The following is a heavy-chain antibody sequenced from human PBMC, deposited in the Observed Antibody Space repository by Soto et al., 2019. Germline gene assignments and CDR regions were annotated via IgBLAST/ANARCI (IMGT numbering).Heavy chain of an antibody. V-gene: IGHV4-34*01. CDR3: ARGGASITIFGVVSHGAYYFDY. CDR1: GGSFSGYY. Sequence: SETLSLTCAVYGGSFSGYYWSWIRQPPGKGLEWIGEINHSGSTNYNPSLKSRVTISVDTSKNQFSLKLSSVTAADTAVYYCARGGASITIFGVVSHGAYYFDYWGQGTLVTVS. D-gene: IGHD3-3*01. CDR2: INHSGST. J-gene: IGHJ4*02.